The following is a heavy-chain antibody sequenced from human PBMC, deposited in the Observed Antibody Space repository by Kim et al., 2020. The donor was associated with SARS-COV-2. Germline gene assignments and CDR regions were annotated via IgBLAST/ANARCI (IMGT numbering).Heavy chain of an antibody. J-gene: IGHJ5*02. D-gene: IGHD3-16*02. CDR3: GRGYYDYVWGSYRPSNWFDP. CDR2: INHSGST. V-gene: IGHV4-34*01. CDR1: GGSFSGYY. Sequence: SETLSLTCAVYGGSFSGYYWSWIRQPPGKGLEWIGEINHSGSTNYNPSLKSRVTISVDTSKNQFSLKLSSVTAADTAVYYCGRGYYDYVWGSYRPSNWFDPWGQGTLVTVSS.